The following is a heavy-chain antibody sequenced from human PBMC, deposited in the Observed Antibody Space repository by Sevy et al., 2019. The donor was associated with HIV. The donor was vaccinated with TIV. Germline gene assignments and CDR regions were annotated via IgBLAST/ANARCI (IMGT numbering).Heavy chain of an antibody. D-gene: IGHD6-6*01. Sequence: ASVKVSCKASGYTFTGYYMHWVRQAPGQGLEWMGRINPNSGGTNYAQKFQGRVTMTRDTSISTAYMELSRLRSEDTAGYYWARAVDRGSSSRLGYYGMDVWGQGTTVTVSS. V-gene: IGHV1-2*06. CDR2: INPNSGGT. CDR1: GYTFTGYY. CDR3: ARAVDRGSSSRLGYYGMDV. J-gene: IGHJ6*02.